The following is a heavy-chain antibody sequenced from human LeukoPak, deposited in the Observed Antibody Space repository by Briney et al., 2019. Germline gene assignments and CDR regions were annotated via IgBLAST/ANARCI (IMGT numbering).Heavy chain of an antibody. CDR2: ISGSGGST. CDR1: GFTFSSYA. CDR3: ATPPQHMVRGVIISCYYYYMDV. J-gene: IGHJ6*03. V-gene: IGHV3-23*01. D-gene: IGHD3-10*01. Sequence: GGSLRLSCAASGFTFSSYAMSWVRQAPGKGLEWVSAISGSGGSTYYADSVKGRFTISRDNSKNTLYLQMNSLRAEDTAVYYCATPPQHMVRGVIISCYYYYMDVWGKGTTVTVSS.